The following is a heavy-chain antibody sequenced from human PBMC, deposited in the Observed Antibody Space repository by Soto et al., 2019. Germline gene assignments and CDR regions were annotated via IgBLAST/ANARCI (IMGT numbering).Heavy chain of an antibody. J-gene: IGHJ6*03. V-gene: IGHV3-30*18. D-gene: IGHD3-3*01. CDR3: ANAFRGILEWIHDPNMDV. CDR1: GFTFSSYG. CDR2: ISYDGSNK. Sequence: QVQLVESGGGVVQPGRSLRLSCAASGFTFSSYGMHWVRQAPGKGLEWVAVISYDGSNKYYADSVKGRFTISRDNSKNTLYLQMNSLRAEDTAVYYCANAFRGILEWIHDPNMDVWGKGTTVTVSS.